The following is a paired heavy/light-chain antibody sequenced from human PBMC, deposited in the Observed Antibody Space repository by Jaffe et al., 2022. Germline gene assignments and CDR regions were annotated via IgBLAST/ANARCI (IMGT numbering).Heavy chain of an antibody. CDR3: ARIPFYDYVWGSYRLGHAFDI. V-gene: IGHV4-38-2*01. D-gene: IGHD3-16*02. Sequence: QVQLQESGPGLVKPSETLSLTCAVSGYSISSGYYWGWIRQPPGKGLEWIGSIYHSGSTYYNPSLKSRVTISVDTSKNQFSLKLSSVTAADTAVYYCARIPFYDYVWGSYRLGHAFDIWGQGTMVTVSS. CDR2: IYHSGST. CDR1: GYSISSGYY. J-gene: IGHJ3*02.
Light chain of an antibody. J-gene: IGLJ3*02. V-gene: IGLV3-21*04. CDR3: QVWDSSSDHHWV. CDR1: NIGSKS. CDR2: YDS. Sequence: SYVLTQPPSVSVAPGKTARITCGGNNIGSKSVHWYQQKPGQAPVLVIYYDSDRPSGIPERFSGSNSGNTATLTISRVEAGDEADYYCQVWDSSSDHHWVFGGGTKLTVL.